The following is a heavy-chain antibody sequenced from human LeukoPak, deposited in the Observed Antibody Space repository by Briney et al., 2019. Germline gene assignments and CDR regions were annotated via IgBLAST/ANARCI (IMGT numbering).Heavy chain of an antibody. Sequence: TGGSLRLSCAVSGFTFSNYAMSWVRQAPGKGLEWVSVISGSGRTTYYADSMKGRFTISRDNSKNTLYLHMSSLRAEDTAVYYCAKDGKTSVVDSGKRDAFDIWGQGTMVTVSS. CDR1: GFTFSNYA. D-gene: IGHD4-23*01. V-gene: IGHV3-23*01. CDR3: AKDGKTSVVDSGKRDAFDI. CDR2: ISGSGRTT. J-gene: IGHJ3*02.